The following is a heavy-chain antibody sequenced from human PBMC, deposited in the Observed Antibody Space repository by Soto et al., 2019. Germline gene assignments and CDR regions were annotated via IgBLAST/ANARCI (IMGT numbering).Heavy chain of an antibody. CDR1: GFTFSSYA. D-gene: IGHD2-15*01. CDR3: ARPDIVVVVAATPYFDY. Sequence: QVQLVESGGGVVQPGRSLRLSCAASGFTFSSYAMHWVRQAPGKGLEWVAVISYDGSNKYYADSVKGRFTISRDNSKNTLYLQMNSLRAESTAVYYCARPDIVVVVAATPYFDYWGQGTLVTVSS. CDR2: ISYDGSNK. J-gene: IGHJ4*02. V-gene: IGHV3-30-3*01.